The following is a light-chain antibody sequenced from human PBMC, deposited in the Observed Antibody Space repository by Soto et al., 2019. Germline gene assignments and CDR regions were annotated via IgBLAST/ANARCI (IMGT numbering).Light chain of an antibody. J-gene: IGKJ1*01. CDR2: DAS. CDR1: QSVSSY. CDR3: QQRSNWPPWT. Sequence: EIVLTQSPATLSLSPGERATLSCRASQSVSSYLAWYQQKPGQAPRLLIYDASNRATGIPAGFSGSGSGTDFTLTISSLEPEDFAVYYCQQRSNWPPWTFGQGTKVDNK. V-gene: IGKV3-11*01.